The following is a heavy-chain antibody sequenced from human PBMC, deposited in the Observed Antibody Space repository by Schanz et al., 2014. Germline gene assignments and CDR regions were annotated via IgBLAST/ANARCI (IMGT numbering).Heavy chain of an antibody. V-gene: IGHV3-11*06. CDR3: AREQIMAAAGLVDY. J-gene: IGHJ4*01. D-gene: IGHD6-13*01. CDR1: GFAFSVYG. Sequence: VQLVESGGGLVQPGGSLRLSCAASGFAFSVYGMHWIRQAPGKGLEWVSYISGTTTYTNYADSVKGRFTISRDNAKNTLYLQMNSLRAEDTAVYYCAREQIMAAAGLVDYWGHGTLVTVSS. CDR2: ISGTTTYT.